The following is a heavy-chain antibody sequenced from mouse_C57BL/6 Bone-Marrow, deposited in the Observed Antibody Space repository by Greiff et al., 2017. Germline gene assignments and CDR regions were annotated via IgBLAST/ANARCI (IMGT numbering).Heavy chain of an antibody. V-gene: IGHV1-53*01. D-gene: IGHD2-2*01. CDR2: INPSNGGT. CDR1: GYTFTSYW. CDR3: AKSDWLRAMDY. J-gene: IGHJ4*01. Sequence: VQLQQSGTELVKPGASVKLSCKASGYTFTSYWMHWVKQRPGQGLEWIGNINPSNGGTNYNEQFNSKATLTVDKSSNTAYMLLSILTSEASAVYYSAKSDWLRAMDYWGQGTSVTVSS.